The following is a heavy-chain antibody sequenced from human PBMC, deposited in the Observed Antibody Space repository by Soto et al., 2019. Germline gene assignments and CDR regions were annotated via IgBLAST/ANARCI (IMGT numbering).Heavy chain of an antibody. J-gene: IGHJ1*01. CDR2: ISAYNGNT. CDR1: GYTFTSYG. Sequence: VKVSCKASGYTFTSYGISWVRQAPGQGLEWMGWISAYNGNTNYAQKLQGRVTMTTDTSTSTAYMELRSLRSDDTALYYCARDLRQWLVRGYFQHWGQGTLVTVSS. V-gene: IGHV1-18*01. CDR3: ARDLRQWLVRGYFQH. D-gene: IGHD6-19*01.